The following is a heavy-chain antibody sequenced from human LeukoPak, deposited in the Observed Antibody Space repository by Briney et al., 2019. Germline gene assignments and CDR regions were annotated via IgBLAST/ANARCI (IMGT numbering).Heavy chain of an antibody. V-gene: IGHV4-59*12. CDR2: IYYSGST. Sequence: SSETLSLTCTVSGGSISSYYWSWIRQPPGKGLEYIGYIYYSGSTNYNPSLKSRVTISVDTSKNQFSLKLSSVTAADTAVYFCARDPYSYDSSGAFDIWGQGTMVTVSS. J-gene: IGHJ3*02. CDR1: GGSISSYY. CDR3: ARDPYSYDSSGAFDI. D-gene: IGHD3-22*01.